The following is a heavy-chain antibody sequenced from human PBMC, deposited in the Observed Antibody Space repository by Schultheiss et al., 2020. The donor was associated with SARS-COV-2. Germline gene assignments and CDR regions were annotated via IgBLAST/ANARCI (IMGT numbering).Heavy chain of an antibody. CDR3: AKDSDAYSYGQCAFDI. V-gene: IGHV3-48*04. CDR1: GFTFSSYA. D-gene: IGHD5-18*01. Sequence: GESLKISCAASGFTFSSYAMHWVRQAPGKGLEWVSYISSSGSTIYYADSVKGRFTISRDNAKNSLYLQMNSLRTEDTALYYCAKDSDAYSYGQCAFDIWGQGTMVTVSS. CDR2: ISSSGSTI. J-gene: IGHJ3*02.